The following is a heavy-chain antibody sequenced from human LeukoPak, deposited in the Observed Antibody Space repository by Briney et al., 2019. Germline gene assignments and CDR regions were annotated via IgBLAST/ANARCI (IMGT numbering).Heavy chain of an antibody. V-gene: IGHV3-73*01. CDR2: LRRKANSYET. Sequence: GGSLSLSCAASGFTFSVSAMHWVRQASGKGREWVGRLRRKANSYETASAASVKGRFTISRDDSKNTAYLQMNSLKTEDTAVYYCTRQYSSSWYWMDVWGKGTTVTVSS. CDR3: TRQYSSSWYWMDV. CDR1: GFTFSVSA. J-gene: IGHJ6*04. D-gene: IGHD6-13*01.